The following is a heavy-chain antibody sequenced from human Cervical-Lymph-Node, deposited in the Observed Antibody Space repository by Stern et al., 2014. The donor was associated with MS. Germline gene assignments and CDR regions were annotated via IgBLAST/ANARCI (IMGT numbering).Heavy chain of an antibody. V-gene: IGHV5-51*01. D-gene: IGHD2/OR15-2a*01. CDR3: ARQRRRGIYPFDY. CDR2: VYPGDSDT. J-gene: IGHJ4*02. Sequence: MQLVQSGAEVKKPGDSLKISCKGSGYNFTNYWIAWVRQMPGKGLEWMGIVYPGDSDTRYSPSFQGHVPISADKSITTAYLQWGSLMASDTAIYYCARQRRRGIYPFDYWGQGTLVTVSS. CDR1: GYNFTNYW.